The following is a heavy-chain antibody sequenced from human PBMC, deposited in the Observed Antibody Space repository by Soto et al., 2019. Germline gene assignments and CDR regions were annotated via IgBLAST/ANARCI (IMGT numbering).Heavy chain of an antibody. V-gene: IGHV1-3*01. CDR3: ARWGGDGNFDY. CDR1: GYIFTSSA. CDR2: INAGNGNT. J-gene: IGHJ4*02. Sequence: ASVKVSCNASGYIFTSSAMHWVRQAPGQRLEWMGWINAGNGNTKYSQKFQGRVTITRDTSASTAYMELSSLRSEDTAVYYCARWGGDGNFDYWGQGTLVTSPQ. D-gene: IGHD3-16*01.